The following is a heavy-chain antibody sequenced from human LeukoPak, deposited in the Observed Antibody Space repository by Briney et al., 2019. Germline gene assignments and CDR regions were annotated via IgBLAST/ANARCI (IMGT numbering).Heavy chain of an antibody. CDR1: GGSFSGYY. CDR3: ARGHGVKYSSGWYNY. CDR2: INHSGST. D-gene: IGHD6-19*01. J-gene: IGHJ4*02. Sequence: SETLSLTCAVYGGSFSGYYWSWIRQPPGKGLEWIGEINHSGSTNYNPSLKSRVTISVDTSKNQFSLKLSSVTAADTAVYYCARGHGVKYSSGWYNYWGQGTLVPVSS. V-gene: IGHV4-34*01.